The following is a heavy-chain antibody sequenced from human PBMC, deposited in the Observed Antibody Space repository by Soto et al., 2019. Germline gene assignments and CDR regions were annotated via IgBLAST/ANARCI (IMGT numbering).Heavy chain of an antibody. CDR3: VRAPNYSNYFWFDP. J-gene: IGHJ5*02. CDR2: INHSGST. Sequence: SETLSLTCAVYGGSFSGYYWSWIRQPPGKGLEWIGEINHSGSTNYNPSLKSRVTISVDTSKNQFSLKLSSVTAAETAVYYCVRAPNYSNYFWFDPWGQGTLVTVSS. D-gene: IGHD4-4*01. V-gene: IGHV4-34*01. CDR1: GGSFSGYY.